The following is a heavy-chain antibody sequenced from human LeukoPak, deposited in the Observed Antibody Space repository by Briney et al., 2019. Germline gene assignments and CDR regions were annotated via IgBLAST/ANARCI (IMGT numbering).Heavy chain of an antibody. Sequence: SVKVSCKASGGTFSSYAVSWVRQAPGQGLEWMGRIIPILGIANYAQKFQGRVTITADKSTSTAYMELSSLRSEDTAVYYCARAAYSSGWYLALPEPIDYWGQGTLVTVSS. CDR1: GGTFSSYA. J-gene: IGHJ4*02. V-gene: IGHV1-69*04. CDR2: IIPILGIA. D-gene: IGHD6-19*01. CDR3: ARAAYSSGWYLALPEPIDY.